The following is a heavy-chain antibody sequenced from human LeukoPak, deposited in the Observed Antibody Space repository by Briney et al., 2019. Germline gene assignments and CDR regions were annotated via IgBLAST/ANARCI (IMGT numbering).Heavy chain of an antibody. CDR1: GGSISSGGYY. D-gene: IGHD2-2*01. CDR3: ARVVDIVVVPAARWRSAALDY. V-gene: IGHV4-31*03. J-gene: IGHJ4*02. Sequence: PSQTLSLTCTVSGGSISSGGYYWSWIRQHPGKGLEWIGYIYYSGSTYYNPSLKSRVTISVDTSKNQFSLKLSSVTAADTAVYYCARVVDIVVVPAARWRSAALDYWGQGTLVTVSS. CDR2: IYYSGST.